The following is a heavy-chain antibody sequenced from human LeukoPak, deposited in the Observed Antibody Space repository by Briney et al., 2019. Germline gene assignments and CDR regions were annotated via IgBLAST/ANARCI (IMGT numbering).Heavy chain of an antibody. Sequence: GGSLRLSCAASGFTFSEYTMNWVRHAPGRGLEWVSVIYSDGGTFYADSVKGRFTISRDNSKNTLYLQMNSLRAEDTAVYYCARDSSGPGYWGQGTLVTVPS. CDR2: IYSDGGT. D-gene: IGHD6-19*01. J-gene: IGHJ4*02. CDR1: GFTFSEYT. V-gene: IGHV3-53*01. CDR3: ARDSSGPGY.